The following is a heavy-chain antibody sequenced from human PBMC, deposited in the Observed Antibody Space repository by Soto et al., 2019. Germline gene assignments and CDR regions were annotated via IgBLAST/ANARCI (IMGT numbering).Heavy chain of an antibody. J-gene: IGHJ4*02. Sequence: GGSLRLSCAASGFTFRSYTMNWVRQAPGKGLEWVSSLSSSSTYIYYADSVKGRFTISRDNAKNSLYLQMNSLRVDDSAVYYCTGAESPDTAYFSLYWGQGTPVTVSS. CDR1: GFTFRSYT. CDR2: LSSSSTYI. CDR3: TGAESPDTAYFSLY. V-gene: IGHV3-21*03. D-gene: IGHD7-27*01.